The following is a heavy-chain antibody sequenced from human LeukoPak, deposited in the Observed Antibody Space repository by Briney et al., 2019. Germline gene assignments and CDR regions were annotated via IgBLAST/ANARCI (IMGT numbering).Heavy chain of an antibody. CDR3: ASPGSGSSDYYYGMDV. Sequence: ASVKVSCKASGGTFSSYAISWVRQAPGQGLEWMGGIIPIFGTANYAQKFQGRVTITADESTSTAYMELSSPRSEDTAVYYCASPGSGSSDYYYGMDVWGKGTTVTVSS. CDR1: GGTFSSYA. J-gene: IGHJ6*04. V-gene: IGHV1-69*01. D-gene: IGHD3-10*01. CDR2: IIPIFGTA.